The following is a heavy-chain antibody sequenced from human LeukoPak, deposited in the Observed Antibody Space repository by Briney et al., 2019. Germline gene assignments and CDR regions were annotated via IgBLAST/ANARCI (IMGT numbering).Heavy chain of an antibody. Sequence: SETLSLTCTVSGGSISSGSYYWSWIRQPAGKGLEWIGRIYTSGSTNYNPSLKGRVTISVDTSKNQFSLKLSSVTAADTAVYYCARGGAWFDPWGQGTLVTVSS. CDR2: IYTSGST. CDR1: GGSISSGSYY. V-gene: IGHV4-61*02. D-gene: IGHD4/OR15-4a*01. CDR3: ARGGAWFDP. J-gene: IGHJ5*02.